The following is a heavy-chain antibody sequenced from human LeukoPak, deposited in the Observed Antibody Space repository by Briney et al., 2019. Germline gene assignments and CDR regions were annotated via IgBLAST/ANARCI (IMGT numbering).Heavy chain of an antibody. J-gene: IGHJ3*02. V-gene: IGHV1-18*01. CDR3: ARTVTPLYIDAFDI. Sequence: ASVKVSCKASGGTFSSYAISWVRQAPGQGLEWMGWISAYNGNTNYAQKLQGRVTMTTDTSTSTAYMELRSLRSDDTAVYYCARTVTPLYIDAFDIWGQGTMVTVSS. CDR1: GGTFSSYA. D-gene: IGHD4-17*01. CDR2: ISAYNGNT.